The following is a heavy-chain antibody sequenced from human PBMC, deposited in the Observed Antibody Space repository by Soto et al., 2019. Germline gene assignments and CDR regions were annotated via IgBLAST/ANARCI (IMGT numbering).Heavy chain of an antibody. D-gene: IGHD5-12*01. Sequence: QVQLVQSGAGVKKPGSSVKVSCKASGGTFSSYAISWVRQAPGQGLEWMGGIIPIFGTATYAQKFQGRVTITANESTSTAYMELSSLRSEDTAVYYCARAIQGWLQYAFDIWGQGTMVTVSS. CDR3: ARAIQGWLQYAFDI. CDR2: IIPIFGTA. CDR1: GGTFSSYA. V-gene: IGHV1-69*01. J-gene: IGHJ3*02.